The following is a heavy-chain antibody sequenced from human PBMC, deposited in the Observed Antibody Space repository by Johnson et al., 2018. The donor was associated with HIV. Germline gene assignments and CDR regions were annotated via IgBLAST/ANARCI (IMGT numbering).Heavy chain of an antibody. J-gene: IGHJ3*02. CDR3: ARRVEGRRSANDAFDI. V-gene: IGHV3-48*03. CDR2: ISSSGSTI. CDR1: GFTFDDYA. D-gene: IGHD1-1*01. Sequence: MQLVESGGGLVQPGRSLRLSCAASGFTFDDYAMHWVRQAPGKGLEWVSYISSSGSTIYYADSVKGRFTISRDNAKNSLYLQMNSLRAEDTAVYYCARRVEGRRSANDAFDIWGQGTMVTVSS.